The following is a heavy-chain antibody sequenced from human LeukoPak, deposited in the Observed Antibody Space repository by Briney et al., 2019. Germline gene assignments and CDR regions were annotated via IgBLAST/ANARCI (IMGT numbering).Heavy chain of an antibody. CDR2: ISYDGSNK. CDR1: GFTFSSYG. V-gene: IGHV3-30*18. D-gene: IGHD6-19*01. Sequence: GGSLRLSCAASGFTFSSYGMHWVRQAPGKGLEWITTISYDGSNKYYADSVKGRFTISRDNSKNTLYLQMNSLRAEDTAVHYCAKGGPSSGWYITFDYWGQGTLVTVSS. CDR3: AKGGPSSGWYITFDY. J-gene: IGHJ4*02.